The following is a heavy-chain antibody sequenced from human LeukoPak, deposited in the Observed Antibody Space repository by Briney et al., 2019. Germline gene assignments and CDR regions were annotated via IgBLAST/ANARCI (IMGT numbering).Heavy chain of an antibody. CDR1: GYSISSGYY. V-gene: IGHV4-38-2*01. D-gene: IGHD3-16*01. J-gene: IGHJ6*03. CDR2: IYHSGST. Sequence: PSETLSLTCALSGYSISSGYYWGWIRQPPGKGLEWIGSIYHSGSTYYNPSLKSRVTISVDTSKNQFSLKLSSVTAADTAVYYCARRGTNYYYYMDVWGKGTTVTVSS. CDR3: ARRGTNYYYYMDV.